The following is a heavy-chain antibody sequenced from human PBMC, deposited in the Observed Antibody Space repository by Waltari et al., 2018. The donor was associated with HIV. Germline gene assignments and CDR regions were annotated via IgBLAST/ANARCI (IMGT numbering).Heavy chain of an antibody. D-gene: IGHD1-26*01. J-gene: IGHJ5*02. CDR2: IYSGGST. Sequence: EVQLVESGGGLVQPGGSLRLSCAASGFTVSSNYMSWVRQAPGKGREWVAVIYSGGSTYYADSVKGRVTISRDNSKNTLYRQMNSLRAEETAGYYCATSPLGGWGNWFDPWGQGTLVTVSS. V-gene: IGHV3-66*01. CDR1: GFTVSSNY. CDR3: ATSPLGGWGNWFDP.